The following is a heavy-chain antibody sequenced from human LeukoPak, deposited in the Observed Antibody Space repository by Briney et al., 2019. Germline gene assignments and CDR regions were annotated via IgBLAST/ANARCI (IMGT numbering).Heavy chain of an antibody. D-gene: IGHD3-10*02. CDR2: ISSSGSTI. CDR1: GFTFSGYE. J-gene: IGHJ6*04. Sequence: GGSLRLSCAASGFTFSGYEMNWVRQAPGKGLEWVSYISSSGSTIYYADSVKGGFTISRDNAKNSLYLQMNSLRAEDTAVYYCAELGITMIGGVWGKGTTVTISS. CDR3: AELGITMIGGV. V-gene: IGHV3-48*03.